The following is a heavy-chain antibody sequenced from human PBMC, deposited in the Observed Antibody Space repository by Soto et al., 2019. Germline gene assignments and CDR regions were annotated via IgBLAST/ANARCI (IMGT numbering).Heavy chain of an antibody. CDR1: GGTFSSYA. CDR2: IVPIFGTA. J-gene: IGHJ6*02. CDR3: ARRLDTAMDV. D-gene: IGHD5-18*01. Sequence: ASVKVSCKASGGTFSSYAISWVRQAPGQGLEWMGGIVPIFGTANYAQKCQGRVTITADESTSTAYMELSSLRSEDTAVYYCARRLDTAMDVWGQGATVTVSS. V-gene: IGHV1-69*13.